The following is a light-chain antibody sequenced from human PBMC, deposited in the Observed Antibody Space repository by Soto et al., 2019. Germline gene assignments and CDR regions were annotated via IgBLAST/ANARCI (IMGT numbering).Light chain of an antibody. V-gene: IGKV3-20*01. CDR2: SAS. CDR3: QLFVDSPPRWT. J-gene: IGKJ1*01. CDR1: QTFSSTY. Sequence: EIVLTQSPGALSLSPGDRATLSCRASQTFSSTYLAWYQQKPGQAPRLLIYSASTRATGIPDGFSGSGSGTDFTLTISRLEPEDSAVYYCQLFVDSPPRWTFGQGTKVDIK.